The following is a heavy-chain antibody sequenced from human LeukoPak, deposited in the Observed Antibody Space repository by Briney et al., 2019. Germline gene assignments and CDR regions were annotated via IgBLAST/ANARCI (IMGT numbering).Heavy chain of an antibody. CDR2: IYYSGST. V-gene: IGHV4-59*01. D-gene: IGHD6-13*01. J-gene: IGHJ5*02. Sequence: SETLSLTCTVSGGSISSYYWSWIRQPPGKGLEWIGYIYYSGSTNYNPSLKSRVTISVDTSKSQFSLKLSSVTAADTAVYYCARKRVSSFDPWGQGTLVTVSS. CDR1: GGSISSYY. CDR3: ARKRVSSFDP.